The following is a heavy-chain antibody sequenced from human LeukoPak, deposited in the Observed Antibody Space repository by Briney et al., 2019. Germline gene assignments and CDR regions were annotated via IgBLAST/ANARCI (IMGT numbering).Heavy chain of an antibody. CDR1: GFTFDDYA. CDR2: ISWNSGSI. V-gene: IGHV3-9*01. Sequence: GGSLRLSCAASGFTFDDYAMHWVRQAPGKGLEWVSGISWNSGSIGYADSVKGRFTISRDNAKNSLYLQMNSLRAEDTAVYYCARDSYSKSNWFDPWGQGTLVTVSS. J-gene: IGHJ5*02. CDR3: ARDSYSKSNWFDP. D-gene: IGHD4-11*01.